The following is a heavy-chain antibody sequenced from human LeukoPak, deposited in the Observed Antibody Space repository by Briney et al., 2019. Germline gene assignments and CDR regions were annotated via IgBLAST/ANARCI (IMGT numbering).Heavy chain of an antibody. CDR2: ISAYNGNT. V-gene: IGHV1-18*01. CDR1: GYTFTSYG. Sequence: ASVKVSCKASGYTFTSYGISWVRQAPGQGLEWMGWISAYNGNTNYAQKLQGRVTMTTDTSTSTAYMEPRSLRSDDTAVYYCARNAMGRYYYGSGSQQVPVDYWGQGTLVTVSS. D-gene: IGHD3-10*01. CDR3: ARNAMGRYYYGSGSQQVPVDY. J-gene: IGHJ4*02.